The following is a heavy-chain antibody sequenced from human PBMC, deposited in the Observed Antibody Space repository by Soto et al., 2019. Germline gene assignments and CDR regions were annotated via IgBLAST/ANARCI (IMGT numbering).Heavy chain of an antibody. Sequence: GASVKVSCKASGGLFSSYPISWVRRVPGQGLEWMGGIIPVFQTAYYTQRFQGRVTITADESTNTAYMELSSLRSEDTAIYYCARGGSGYTWFNEFWGQGTLVTVSS. D-gene: IGHD3-22*01. V-gene: IGHV1-69*13. J-gene: IGHJ4*02. CDR3: ARGGSGYTWFNEF. CDR2: IIPVFQTA. CDR1: GGLFSSYP.